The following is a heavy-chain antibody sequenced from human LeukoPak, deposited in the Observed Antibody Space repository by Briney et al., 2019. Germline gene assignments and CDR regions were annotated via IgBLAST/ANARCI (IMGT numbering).Heavy chain of an antibody. V-gene: IGHV3-23*01. CDR3: AKALAVAGMEYYFDY. D-gene: IGHD6-19*01. CDR1: GFTFSSYA. Sequence: GGSLRLSCAASGFTFSSYAMSWVRQAPGKGLKWVSAISGSGGSTYYADSGKGRFTISRDNSKNTLYLQMNSLRAEDTAVYYCAKALAVAGMEYYFDYWGQGTLVTVSS. J-gene: IGHJ4*02. CDR2: ISGSGGST.